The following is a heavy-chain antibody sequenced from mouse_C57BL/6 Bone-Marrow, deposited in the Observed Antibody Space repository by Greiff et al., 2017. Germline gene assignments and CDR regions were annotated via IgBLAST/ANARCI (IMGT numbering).Heavy chain of an antibody. J-gene: IGHJ2*01. D-gene: IGHD1-1*01. Sequence: QVQLQQPGAELVKPGASVKLSCKASGYTFTSYWMHWVKQRPGQGLEWIGMIHPNSGSTNYNEKFKSKATLTVDKSSSTAYMQLSSLTSEDSAVYYCARWGTTVEGDFDYWGQGTTLTVSS. CDR3: ARWGTTVEGDFDY. CDR2: IHPNSGST. V-gene: IGHV1-64*01. CDR1: GYTFTSYW.